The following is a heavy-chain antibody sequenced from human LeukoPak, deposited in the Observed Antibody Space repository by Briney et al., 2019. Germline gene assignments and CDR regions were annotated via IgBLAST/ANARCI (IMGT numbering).Heavy chain of an antibody. CDR2: ISYSGNT. D-gene: IGHD2-15*01. J-gene: IGHJ3*02. CDR1: GGSISSYY. V-gene: IGHV4-39*01. CDR3: ARHCCSGPAKRVFDI. Sequence: SETLSLTCTVSGGSISSYYWSWVRQPPGKGLEWIGTISYSGNTDYNPSLRSRVTISVDTSNNQFSLRLGSVTAADTAVYHCARHCCSGPAKRVFDIWGQGTMVTVSS.